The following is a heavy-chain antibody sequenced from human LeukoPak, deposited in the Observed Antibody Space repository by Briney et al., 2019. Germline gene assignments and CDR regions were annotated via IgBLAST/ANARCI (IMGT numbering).Heavy chain of an antibody. CDR3: ARGNGSSEFSYYGMDV. V-gene: IGHV1-69*13. J-gene: IGHJ6*02. Sequence: SVKVSCKASGYTFTTYGITWVRQAPGQGLEWMGGIIPIFGTANYAQKFQGRVTITADESTSTAYMELSSLRSEDTAVYYCARGNGSSEFSYYGMDVWGQGTTVTVSS. D-gene: IGHD6-19*01. CDR1: GYTFTTYG. CDR2: IIPIFGTA.